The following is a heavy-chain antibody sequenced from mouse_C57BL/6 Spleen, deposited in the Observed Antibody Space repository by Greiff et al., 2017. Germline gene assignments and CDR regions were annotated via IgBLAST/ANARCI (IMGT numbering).Heavy chain of an antibody. J-gene: IGHJ2*01. CDR1: GYTFTDYN. Sequence: VHVKQSGPELVKPGASVKMSCKASGYTFTDYNMHWVKQSHGKSLEWIGYINPNNGGTSYNQKFKGKATLTVNKSSSTAYMELRSLTAEDSAVYYCAYDYDVDYWGQGTTLTVSS. D-gene: IGHD2-4*01. CDR3: AYDYDVDY. CDR2: INPNNGGT. V-gene: IGHV1-22*01.